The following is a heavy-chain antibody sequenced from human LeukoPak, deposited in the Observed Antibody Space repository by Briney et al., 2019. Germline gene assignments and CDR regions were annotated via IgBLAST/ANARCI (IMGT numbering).Heavy chain of an antibody. CDR2: IYSGGST. J-gene: IGHJ4*02. CDR3: ARAFGRY. D-gene: IGHD3/OR15-3a*01. Sequence: GGSLRLSCAASGFTFSSYAMSWVRQAPGKGLEWVSVIYSGGSTYYADSVKGRFTISRDNSKNTLYLQMNSLRAEDTAVYYCARAFGRYWGQGTLVTVSS. CDR1: GFTFSSYA. V-gene: IGHV3-66*01.